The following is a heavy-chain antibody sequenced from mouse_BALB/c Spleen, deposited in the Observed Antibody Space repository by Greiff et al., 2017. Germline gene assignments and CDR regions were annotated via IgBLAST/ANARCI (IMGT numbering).Heavy chain of an antibody. CDR1: GFNIKDYY. CDR2: IDPENGNT. J-gene: IGHJ3*01. D-gene: IGHD2-3*01. CDR3: APSMIPFAY. Sequence: VQLQQSGAELVRPGALVKLSCKASGFNIKDYYMHWVKQRPEQGLEWIGWIDPENGNTIYDPKFQGKASITADTSSNTAYLQLSSLTSEDTAVYYCAPSMIPFAYWGQGTLVTVSA. V-gene: IGHV14-1*02.